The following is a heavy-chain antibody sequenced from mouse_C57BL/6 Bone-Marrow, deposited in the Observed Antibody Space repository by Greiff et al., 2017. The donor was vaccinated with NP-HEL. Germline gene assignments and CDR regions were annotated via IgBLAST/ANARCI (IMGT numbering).Heavy chain of an antibody. Sequence: QVQLQQSGAELARPGASVKLSCKASGYTFTSYGISWVKQRTGQGLEWIGEIYPRSGNTYYNEKFKGKATLNADKASSTAYMELRSLTSEDSAVYFCARGEKTAQADYWGQGTTLTVSS. V-gene: IGHV1-81*01. CDR3: ARGEKTAQADY. CDR1: GYTFTSYG. J-gene: IGHJ2*01. D-gene: IGHD3-2*02. CDR2: IYPRSGNT.